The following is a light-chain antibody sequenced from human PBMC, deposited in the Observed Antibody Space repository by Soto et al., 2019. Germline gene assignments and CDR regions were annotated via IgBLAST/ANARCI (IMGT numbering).Light chain of an antibody. V-gene: IGKV2-28*01. CDR2: LAS. J-gene: IGKJ1*01. CDR3: MQPLQAPPT. CDR1: QSLLHSNGYNY. Sequence: DTVLTQSPLSLPVTPGEPASISCKSSQSLLHSNGYNYVDWYLQKPGQSPQLLISLASNRASGVHNRFSGSASGTHCTLTVGSVDAEDVGVYYWMQPLQAPPTFVQGTKVEVK.